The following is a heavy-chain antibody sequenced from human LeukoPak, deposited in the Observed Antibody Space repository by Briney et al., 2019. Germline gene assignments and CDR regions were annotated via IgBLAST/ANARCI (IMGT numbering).Heavy chain of an antibody. CDR2: IYTSGST. CDR1: GGSISSGSYY. CDR3: ARVTTGGYYNC. V-gene: IGHV4-61*02. J-gene: IGHJ4*02. D-gene: IGHD3-22*01. Sequence: SQTLSLTCTVSGGSISSGSYYWSWIRQPAGKGLEWIVRIYTSGSTNYNPSLKSLVTISVDTSKNQFSLKLSSVTAADTAVYYCARVTTGGYYNCWGQGTLVTVSS.